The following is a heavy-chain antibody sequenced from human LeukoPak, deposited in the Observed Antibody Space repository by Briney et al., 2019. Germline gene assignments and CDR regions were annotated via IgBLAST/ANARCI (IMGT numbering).Heavy chain of an antibody. CDR2: TIPILGIA. CDR1: GGTFSSYA. Sequence: GSSVKVSCKASGGTFSSYAISWVRQAPRQGLEWMGRTIPILGIANYAQKFQGRVTITADKSTSTAYMELSSLRSEDTAVYYCARVGDTAMVTVDYWGQGTLVTVSS. D-gene: IGHD5-18*01. J-gene: IGHJ4*02. V-gene: IGHV1-69*04. CDR3: ARVGDTAMVTVDY.